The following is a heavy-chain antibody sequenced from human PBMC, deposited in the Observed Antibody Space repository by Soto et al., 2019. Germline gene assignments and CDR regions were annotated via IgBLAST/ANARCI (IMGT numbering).Heavy chain of an antibody. V-gene: IGHV1-3*01. CDR2: INAGNGNT. J-gene: IGHJ4*02. CDR3: ARDRGGWTDY. D-gene: IGHD6-19*01. Sequence: QVQLVQSGAEVKKPGASVKVSCKASGYTFTSYAMQWVRQAPGQRLEWMGWINAGNGNTKYSQKFQGRVTITRDTSASTAYMELSSLISEDTAVYYCARDRGGWTDYWGQGTLVTVSS. CDR1: GYTFTSYA.